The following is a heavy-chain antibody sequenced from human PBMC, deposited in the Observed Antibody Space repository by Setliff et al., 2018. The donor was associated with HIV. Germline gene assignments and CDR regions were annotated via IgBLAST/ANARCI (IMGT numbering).Heavy chain of an antibody. V-gene: IGHV4-4*02. CDR1: GGSISTNNW. CDR2: IYHSGTT. D-gene: IGHD4-17*01. CDR3: AKGAGFYGDYTFDH. J-gene: IGHJ4*02. Sequence: SETLSLTCTVSGGSISTNNWWTWVRQSPGKGLEWIGDIYHSGTTNYNPSLQSRVTISMVASRNQFSLKVTSVTAADTAVYYCAKGAGFYGDYTFDHWGQGRQVTVSS.